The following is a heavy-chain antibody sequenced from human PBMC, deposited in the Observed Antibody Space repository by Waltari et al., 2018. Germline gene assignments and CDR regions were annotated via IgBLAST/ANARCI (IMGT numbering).Heavy chain of an antibody. J-gene: IGHJ2*01. D-gene: IGHD2-8*01. V-gene: IGHV4-39*01. CDR2: IYYSGST. CDR1: GGSISSSSYY. CDR3: ARHPAMTIMLWYFDL. Sequence: QLQLQESGPGLVKPSETLSLTCTVSGGSISSSSYYGGWIRQPPGKGRGWIGSIYYSGSTYYNPSLKSRVTISVDTSKNQFSLKLSSVTAADTAVYYCARHPAMTIMLWYFDLWGRGTLVTVSS.